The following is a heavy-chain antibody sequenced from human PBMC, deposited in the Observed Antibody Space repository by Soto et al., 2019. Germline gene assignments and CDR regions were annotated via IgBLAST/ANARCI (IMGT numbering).Heavy chain of an antibody. V-gene: IGHV3-9*01. CDR3: AKKGVLGGWELLYFDY. CDR1: GFTFDDYA. D-gene: IGHD1-26*01. Sequence: EVQLVESGGGLVQPGRSLRLSCAASGFTFDDYAMHWVRQAPGKGLEWVSGISWNSGSIGYADSVKGRFTISRDNAKNSLYLQMNSLRAEDTALYYCAKKGVLGGWELLYFDYWGQGTLVTVSS. CDR2: ISWNSGSI. J-gene: IGHJ4*02.